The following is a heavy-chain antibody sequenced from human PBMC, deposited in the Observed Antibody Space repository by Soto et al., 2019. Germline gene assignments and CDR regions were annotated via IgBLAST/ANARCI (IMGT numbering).Heavy chain of an antibody. Sequence: ASVKVSCKASGYTFTGYYMHWARQAPGQGLEWMGWINPNSGGTNYAQKFQGWVTMTRDTSISTAYMELSRLRSDDTAVYYCARDLAGTGDRSSAFDIWGQGTMVTVSS. V-gene: IGHV1-2*04. CDR2: INPNSGGT. CDR1: GYTFTGYY. CDR3: ARDLAGTGDRSSAFDI. J-gene: IGHJ3*02. D-gene: IGHD7-27*01.